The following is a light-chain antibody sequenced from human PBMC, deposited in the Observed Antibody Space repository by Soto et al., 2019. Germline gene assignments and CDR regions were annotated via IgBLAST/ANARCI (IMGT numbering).Light chain of an antibody. J-gene: IGLJ1*01. CDR2: SNN. CDR1: SSNIGSDT. Sequence: QSVLTQPPSASGTPGQRVTISCSGSSSNIGSDTVNWYQQLPGTAPKLLIYSNNQRPSGVPDRFSASKSGTSASLAISWLQSEDEADYYCAAWDDSLNGDVFGTGTKLTVL. V-gene: IGLV1-44*01. CDR3: AAWDDSLNGDV.